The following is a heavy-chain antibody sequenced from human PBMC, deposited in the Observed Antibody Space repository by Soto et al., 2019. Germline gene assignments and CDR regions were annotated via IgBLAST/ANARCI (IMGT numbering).Heavy chain of an antibody. CDR1: GFTFIGSA. D-gene: IGHD3-22*01. Sequence: WGSLRLSCAASGFTFIGSAIHFVRHSSFKWLEWVVRIRSKANSYATAYAASVKGRFTISRDDSKNTAYLQMNSLKTEDTAVYYCTRQREPYYYDSSGLYYYYGMDVWGQGTTVTVS. J-gene: IGHJ6*02. CDR2: IRSKANSYAT. V-gene: IGHV3-73*01. CDR3: TRQREPYYYDSSGLYYYYGMDV.